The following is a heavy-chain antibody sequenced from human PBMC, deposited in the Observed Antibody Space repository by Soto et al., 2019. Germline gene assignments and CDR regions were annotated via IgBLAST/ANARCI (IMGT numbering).Heavy chain of an antibody. Sequence: SETLSLTCTVSGGSVSSCSYYWSWIRHPPGNGLDWIGYIYYSGSTNYNPSLKSRVTISVDTSKNQFSLKLSSVTAADTAVYYCARVARVVVTAIPFPYYYGMDVWGQGTTVTVSS. V-gene: IGHV4-61*01. CDR3: ARVARVVVTAIPFPYYYGMDV. CDR1: GGSVSSCSYY. CDR2: IYYSGST. J-gene: IGHJ6*02. D-gene: IGHD2-21*02.